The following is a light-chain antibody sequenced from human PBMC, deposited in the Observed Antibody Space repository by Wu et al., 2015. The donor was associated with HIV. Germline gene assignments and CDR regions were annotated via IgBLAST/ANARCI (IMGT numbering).Light chain of an antibody. J-gene: IGKJ1*01. CDR3: QKYNTAPWT. CDR2: DAS. V-gene: IGKV1-13*02. CDR1: QGVGSD. Sequence: IQMTQSPSSLSASVGDSVTITCRASQGVGSDLAWYQHKPGNSPKLLIYDASELESGVPSRFSGSGSGTDFTLTISSLQPEDVATYYCQKYNTAPWTFGQGTKVEMK.